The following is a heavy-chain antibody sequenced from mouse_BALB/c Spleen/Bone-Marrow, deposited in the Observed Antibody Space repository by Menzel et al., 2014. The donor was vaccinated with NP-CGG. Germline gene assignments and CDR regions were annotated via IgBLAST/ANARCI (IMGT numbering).Heavy chain of an antibody. Sequence: VQLKQSGPSLVKPSQTLSLTCSVTGDSIXTDYWNWIRKFPGDKLEYLGYISYSGITYYNPSLKSRISITRDTSKNQYYLQLNSVTTEDTATYYCARTYYHGSSSFKDWGQGTLVTVSA. CDR1: GDSIXTDY. CDR3: ARTYYHGSSSFKD. J-gene: IGHJ3*01. V-gene: IGHV3-8*02. D-gene: IGHD1-1*01. CDR2: ISYSGIT.